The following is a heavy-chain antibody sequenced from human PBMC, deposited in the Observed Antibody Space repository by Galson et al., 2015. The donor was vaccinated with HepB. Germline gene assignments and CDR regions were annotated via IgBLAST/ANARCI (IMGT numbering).Heavy chain of an antibody. J-gene: IGHJ4*02. Sequence: SLRLSCAASGFTFSSYAMSWVRQAPGEGLEWVSAISGSGGSTYYADSVKGRFTISRDNSKNTLYLQMNSLRAEDTAVYYCAKGAIITIFGVVIRDYFDYWGQGTLVTVSS. D-gene: IGHD3-3*01. V-gene: IGHV3-23*01. CDR3: AKGAIITIFGVVIRDYFDY. CDR1: GFTFSSYA. CDR2: ISGSGGST.